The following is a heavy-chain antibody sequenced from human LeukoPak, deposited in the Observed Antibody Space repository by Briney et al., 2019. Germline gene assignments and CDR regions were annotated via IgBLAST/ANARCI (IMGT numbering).Heavy chain of an antibody. CDR2: IIPIFGTA. J-gene: IGHJ4*02. D-gene: IGHD5-18*01. CDR1: GGTFSSYA. Sequence: GASVKVSCKASGGTFSSYAMSWVRQAPGQGLEWMGVIIPIFGTANYAQKFQGRVTITADKSTSTAYMELSSLRSEDTAVYYCAREGGYSYGYYFDYWGQGTLVTVSS. CDR3: AREGGYSYGYYFDY. V-gene: IGHV1-69*06.